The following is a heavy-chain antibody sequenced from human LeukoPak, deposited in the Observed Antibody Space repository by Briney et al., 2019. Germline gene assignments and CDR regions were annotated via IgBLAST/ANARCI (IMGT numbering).Heavy chain of an antibody. V-gene: IGHV3-23*01. D-gene: IGHD3-10*01. CDR3: AKRGVVIRVFLVGFHKEAYYFDS. J-gene: IGHJ4*02. CDR2: ISGSGGST. Sequence: PGGSLRLSCAASGFTFSSYAMSWVRQAPGKGLEWVSAISGSGGSTYYADSVKGRFTISRDNPKNTLSLQMSSLRAEDTAVYFCAKRGVVIRVFLVGFHKEAYYFDSWGQGALVTVSS. CDR1: GFTFSSYA.